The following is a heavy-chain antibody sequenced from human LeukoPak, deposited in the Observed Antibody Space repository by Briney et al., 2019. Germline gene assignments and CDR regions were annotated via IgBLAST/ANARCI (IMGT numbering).Heavy chain of an antibody. D-gene: IGHD2-2*01. Sequence: GGSLRLSCAASGFTFSDYYMSWIRQAPGKGLEWVSYISSSGSTIYYADSVKGRFTISRDNAKNSLYLQMNSLRAEDTAVYYCAREGPKYCSSTSCIAPPYYYGMNVWGQGTTVTVSS. V-gene: IGHV3-11*04. CDR3: AREGPKYCSSTSCIAPPYYYGMNV. CDR1: GFTFSDYY. CDR2: ISSSGSTI. J-gene: IGHJ6*02.